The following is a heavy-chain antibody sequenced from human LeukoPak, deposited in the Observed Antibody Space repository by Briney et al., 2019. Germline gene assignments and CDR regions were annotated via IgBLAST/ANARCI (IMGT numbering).Heavy chain of an antibody. J-gene: IGHJ4*02. Sequence: GGSLRLSCAASGFTFSSYSMNWVRQAPGKGLEWVSYISSSSSTIYYADSVKGRFTISRDNAKNSLYLQMSSLRAEDTAVYYCARDPYDFWSGYYFDYWGQGTLVTVSS. CDR2: ISSSSSTI. D-gene: IGHD3-3*01. CDR1: GFTFSSYS. CDR3: ARDPYDFWSGYYFDY. V-gene: IGHV3-48*01.